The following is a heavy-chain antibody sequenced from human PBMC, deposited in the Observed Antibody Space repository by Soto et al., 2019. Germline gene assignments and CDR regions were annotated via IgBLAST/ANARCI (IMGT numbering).Heavy chain of an antibody. Sequence: QVQLVESGGGLVKPGGSWRPSCAAPGSPFMAYNRTWTRRAPGKGLEWFQYIGGSSSYTNSADSVKARFTISRDNAKNSLYLQMNSLRAEDTAVYYCARDQAAYCGGDCYWSDYWGQGTLVTVSS. CDR1: GSPFMAYN. V-gene: IGHV3-11*05. CDR3: ARDQAAYCGGDCYWSDY. CDR2: IGGSSSYT. D-gene: IGHD2-21*02. J-gene: IGHJ4*02.